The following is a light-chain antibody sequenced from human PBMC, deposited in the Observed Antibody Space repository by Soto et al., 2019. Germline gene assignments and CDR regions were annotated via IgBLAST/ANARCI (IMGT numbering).Light chain of an antibody. CDR3: QQYYSTPLT. V-gene: IGKV4-1*01. Sequence: DIVMTQSPDSLAVSLGERATINCKSSRSVLYSSNNMNHLAWYQQKPGQPPTLLIYWASTRQSGVPDRFSGSGSGTDFTLTISSLRAEDVAVYYCQQYYSTPLTFGGGTKVEIQ. J-gene: IGKJ4*01. CDR1: RSVLYSSNNMNH. CDR2: WAS.